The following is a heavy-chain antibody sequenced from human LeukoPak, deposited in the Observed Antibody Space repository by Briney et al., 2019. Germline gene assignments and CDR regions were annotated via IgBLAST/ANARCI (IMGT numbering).Heavy chain of an antibody. V-gene: IGHV1-18*01. Sequence: ASVKVSCKASGYTFTSYSISWVRQAPGQGLEWVGWISTYNGNTNYAQKLLGRVTMTTDTSASTAYMELRSLRSDDTAVYYCARVGDNSGWTPDYYYGMDVWGQGTTVTVSS. CDR1: GYTFTSYS. CDR2: ISTYNGNT. D-gene: IGHD3-22*01. J-gene: IGHJ6*02. CDR3: ARVGDNSGWTPDYYYGMDV.